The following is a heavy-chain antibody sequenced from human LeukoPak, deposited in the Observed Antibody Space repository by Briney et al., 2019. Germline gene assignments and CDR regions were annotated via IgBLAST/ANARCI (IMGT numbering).Heavy chain of an antibody. D-gene: IGHD6-19*01. V-gene: IGHV4-31*03. CDR2: IYYSGST. Sequence: SQTLSLTCTVSGGSISSGGYYWSWIRQHPGKGLEWIGYIYYSGSTYYNPSLKSRVTISVDTSKSQFSLKLSSVTAADTAVYYCARDFSRSVAGTPYNWFDPWGQGTLVTVSS. CDR3: ARDFSRSVAGTPYNWFDP. J-gene: IGHJ5*02. CDR1: GGSISSGGYY.